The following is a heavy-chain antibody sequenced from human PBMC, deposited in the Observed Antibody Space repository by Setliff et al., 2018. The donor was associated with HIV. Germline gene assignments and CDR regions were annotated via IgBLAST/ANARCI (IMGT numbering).Heavy chain of an antibody. J-gene: IGHJ6*03. CDR1: GGSFRGYY. CDR3: ARGDGTKYCYYYYMDV. CDR2: IDHSGST. Sequence: SETLSLTCAVYGGSFRGYYWNWIRQSPDKGLEWIGEIDHSGSTNYNPSLKSRVTMSVDTSKNQFSLNLSSVTAADTAVYYCARGDGTKYCYYYYMDVWGKGTTVTVSS. D-gene: IGHD1-7*01. V-gene: IGHV4-34*01.